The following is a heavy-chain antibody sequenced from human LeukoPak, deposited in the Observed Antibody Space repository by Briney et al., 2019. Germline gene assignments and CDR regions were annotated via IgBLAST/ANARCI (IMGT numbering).Heavy chain of an antibody. D-gene: IGHD3-22*01. CDR1: GGSISSSSYY. J-gene: IGHJ4*02. CDR3: ARGRGVYDSSGYYLNY. V-gene: IGHV4-39*07. CDR2: IYYSGST. Sequence: SETLSLTCTVSGGSISSSSYYWGWIRQPPGKGLEWIGSIYYSGSTYYNPSLKSRVTISVDTSKNQFSLKLSSVTAADTAVYYCARGRGVYDSSGYYLNYWGQGTLVTVSS.